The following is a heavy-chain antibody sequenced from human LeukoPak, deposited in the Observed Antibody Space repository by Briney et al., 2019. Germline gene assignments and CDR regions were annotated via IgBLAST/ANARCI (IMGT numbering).Heavy chain of an antibody. V-gene: IGHV4-34*01. D-gene: IGHD3-3*01. J-gene: IGHJ6*02. CDR1: GGSFSGYY. CDR3: ARSPFGSGYYPSFYYGMDV. Sequence: KSSETLSLTCAVYGGSFSGYYWSWIRQPPGQGLEWIGEINHSESTNYNPSLKSRVTISVDTSKNQFFLMLSSVTAADTAVYYCARSPFGSGYYPSFYYGMDVWGQGTTVTVSS. CDR2: INHSEST.